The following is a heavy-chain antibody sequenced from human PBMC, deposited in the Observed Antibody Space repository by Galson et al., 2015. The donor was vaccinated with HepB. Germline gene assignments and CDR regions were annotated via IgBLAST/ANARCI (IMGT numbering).Heavy chain of an antibody. J-gene: IGHJ4*02. V-gene: IGHV3-11*01. Sequence: SLRLSCAASGVTFSDYYMSWIRQAPGKGLEWISYISSGGNTIYYADSVKGRFIISRDNAKNSLYLQMNSLRAEDTAVYYCAGQYYYEITGYLEGGYWGQGTLVTVSS. CDR2: ISSGGNTI. CDR1: GVTFSDYY. CDR3: AGQYYYEITGYLEGGY. D-gene: IGHD3-22*01.